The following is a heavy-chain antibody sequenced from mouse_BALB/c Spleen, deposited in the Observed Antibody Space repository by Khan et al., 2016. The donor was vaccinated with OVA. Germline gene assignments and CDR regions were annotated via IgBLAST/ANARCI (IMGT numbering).Heavy chain of an antibody. D-gene: IGHD1-1*02. Sequence: VQLVESGAELVKPGTSVRLSCKSSGYTFSSYYLYWVKQRPGQGLEWIGDINPNNGGTNFSEKFKNKATLTVDKSSSTAYMQLSGLTSEDSAVYYCTRSGYGGFAYWGQGTLVTVSA. CDR1: GYTFSSYY. CDR2: INPNNGGT. J-gene: IGHJ3*01. CDR3: TRSGYGGFAY. V-gene: IGHV1-53*01.